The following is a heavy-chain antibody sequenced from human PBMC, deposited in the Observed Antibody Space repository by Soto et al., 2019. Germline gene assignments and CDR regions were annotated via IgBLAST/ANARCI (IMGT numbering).Heavy chain of an antibody. D-gene: IGHD1-26*01. CDR3: AREHYPNLYYGMDV. V-gene: IGHV1-2*04. J-gene: IGHJ6*02. CDR1: GYTFTGYY. Sequence: QVQLVQSGAEVKKPGASVKVSCKASGYTFTGYYMHWVRQAPGQGLEWMGWINPNSGGTNYAQKFQGWVTMTRDTXXSTAYMELSRLRSDDTAVYYCAREHYPNLYYGMDVWGQGTTVTVSS. CDR2: INPNSGGT.